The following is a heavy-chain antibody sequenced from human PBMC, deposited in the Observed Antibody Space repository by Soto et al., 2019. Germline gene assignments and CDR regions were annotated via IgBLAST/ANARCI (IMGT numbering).Heavy chain of an antibody. CDR1: GGSISSYY. V-gene: IGHV4-59*08. CDR3: ASARDSGYELGVDY. D-gene: IGHD5-12*01. J-gene: IGHJ4*02. CDR2: IYYSGST. Sequence: SETLSLTCTVSGGSISSYYWSWIRQPPGKGLEWIGYIYYSGSTNYNPSLKSRVTISVDTSKNQFSLKLSSVTAADTAVYYCASARDSGYELGVDYWGQGTLVTVSS.